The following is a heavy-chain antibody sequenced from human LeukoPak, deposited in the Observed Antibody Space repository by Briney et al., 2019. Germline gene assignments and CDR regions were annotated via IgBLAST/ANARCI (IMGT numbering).Heavy chain of an antibody. CDR1: GGSISSHY. V-gene: IGHV4-59*11. J-gene: IGHJ5*02. D-gene: IGHD2-21*01. CDR3: ASVMDWFDP. Sequence: SETLSLTCTVSGGSISSHYWSWIRQPPGKGLEWIGYIYYSGSTNYNPSLKSRVSISVDTSKNQFSLKLSSVTAADTAVYYCASVMDWFDPWGQGTQVTVSS. CDR2: IYYSGST.